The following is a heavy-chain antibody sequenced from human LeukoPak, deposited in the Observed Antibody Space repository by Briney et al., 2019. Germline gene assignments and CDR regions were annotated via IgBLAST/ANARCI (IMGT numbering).Heavy chain of an antibody. J-gene: IGHJ4*02. CDR1: GFTFSSYW. Sequence: GGSLRLSCAASGFTFSSYWMSWVRQAPGKGLEWVANIKQDGSENYYVDSVKGRFTISRDNAKNSLYLQMNTLRVEDTAVYYCARDRGADCFDYWGQGTLVTVSS. D-gene: IGHD1-26*01. CDR2: IKQDGSEN. CDR3: ARDRGADCFDY. V-gene: IGHV3-7*03.